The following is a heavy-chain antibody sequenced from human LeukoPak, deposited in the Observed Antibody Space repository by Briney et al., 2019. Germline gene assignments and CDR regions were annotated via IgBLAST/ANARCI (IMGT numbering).Heavy chain of an antibody. V-gene: IGHV3-48*03. CDR3: ARAYCGGDWYGSSDAFDI. CDR2: ISSSGSPV. CDR1: GFTFSSYE. D-gene: IGHD2-21*02. Sequence: GGSLRLSCAASGFTFSSYEMNWVRQAPGKGLEWVSYISSSGSPVYYADSVKGRFTISRDNAKNSVYLQMNSLRAEDTAVYYCARAYCGGDWYGSSDAFDIWGQGTMVTVSS. J-gene: IGHJ3*02.